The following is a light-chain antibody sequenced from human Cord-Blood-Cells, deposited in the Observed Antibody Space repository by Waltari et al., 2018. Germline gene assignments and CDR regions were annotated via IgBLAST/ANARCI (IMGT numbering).Light chain of an antibody. V-gene: IGKV1-5*01. CDR2: DAS. CDR1: QSISSW. J-gene: IGKJ4*01. Sequence: DIQMTQSPSTLSASVGDRVTIPCRASQSISSWLAWYQQKPGKAPKLLIYDASSLESGVPSRFSGSGSGTEFTLTISSLQPDDFATYYCQQYNSYSSTFGGGTKVEIK. CDR3: QQYNSYSST.